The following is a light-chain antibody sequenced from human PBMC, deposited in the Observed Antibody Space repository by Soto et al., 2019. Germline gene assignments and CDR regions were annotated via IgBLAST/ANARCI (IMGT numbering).Light chain of an antibody. CDR1: NSDVGLYDF. CDR3: ISYTSDDVRYV. CDR2: EVS. V-gene: IGLV2-14*01. Sequence: QSALTQPASVSGTPGQSITISCTGGNSDVGLYDFVSWYQHHPGRAPKLIVSEVSHRPSGISNRFSGSKSGSTASLTISGLQSEDEADYYCISYTSDDVRYVFGTGTKVTVL. J-gene: IGLJ1*01.